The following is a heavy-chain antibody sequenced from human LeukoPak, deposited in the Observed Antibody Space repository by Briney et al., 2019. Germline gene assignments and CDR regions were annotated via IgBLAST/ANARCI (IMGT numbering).Heavy chain of an antibody. CDR2: ISGSGGST. CDR1: GFTFSSYA. J-gene: IGHJ4*02. CDR3: AKGISGAVYFDY. D-gene: IGHD6-19*01. Sequence: PGGSLRLSCAASGFTFSSYAMSWVRQAPGKGREWVSAISGSGGSTYYADSVKGRFTISRDNSKNTLYLQMNSLRAEDTAVYYCAKGISGAVYFDYWGQGTLVTVSS. V-gene: IGHV3-23*01.